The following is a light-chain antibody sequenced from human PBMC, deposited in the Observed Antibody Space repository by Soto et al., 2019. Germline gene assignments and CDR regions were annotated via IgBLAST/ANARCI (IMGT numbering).Light chain of an antibody. CDR1: SSDVGNNNY. Sequence: QSVLTQPASVSGSPGQSITISCTGISSDVGNNNYVSWYQHNPGRAPKVMICDVTNRPSGVSNRFSGSKSGNTASLTISGLQAEDEADYYCSSFTGSSYVFGTGTKVTVL. CDR2: DVT. V-gene: IGLV2-14*03. CDR3: SSFTGSSYV. J-gene: IGLJ1*01.